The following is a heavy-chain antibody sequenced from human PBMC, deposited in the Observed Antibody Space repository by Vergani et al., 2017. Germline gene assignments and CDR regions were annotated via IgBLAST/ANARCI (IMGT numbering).Heavy chain of an antibody. Sequence: QVQLQQWGAGLLKPSETLSLICAVYGGSFSGYYWSWIRQPPGKGLEWIGEINHSGSSNYNPSLKTRVTISVDTSKNLFSLALTSVTAADTAVYYCASDSHSGQRADRWGQGILVTVTS. V-gene: IGHV4-34*01. CDR2: INHSGSS. CDR3: ASDSHSGQRADR. CDR1: GGSFSGYY. D-gene: IGHD6-19*01. J-gene: IGHJ5*02.